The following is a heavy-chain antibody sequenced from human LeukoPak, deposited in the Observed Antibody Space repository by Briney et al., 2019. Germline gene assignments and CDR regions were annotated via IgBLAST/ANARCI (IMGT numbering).Heavy chain of an antibody. Sequence: SETLSLTCTVSGGSISSSSYYWGWIRQPPGKGLEWIGSIYYSGSTYYNPSLKSRVTISVDTSKNQFSLKLSSVTAADTAVYYCARDYGLTLPVWFGGKGNWFDPWGQGTLVTVSS. J-gene: IGHJ5*02. CDR3: ARDYGLTLPVWFGGKGNWFDP. D-gene: IGHD3-10*01. V-gene: IGHV4-39*07. CDR2: IYYSGST. CDR1: GGSISSSSYY.